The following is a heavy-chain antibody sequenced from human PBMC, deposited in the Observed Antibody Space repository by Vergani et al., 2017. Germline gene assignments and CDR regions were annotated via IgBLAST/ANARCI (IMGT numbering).Heavy chain of an antibody. CDR3: ARIRMRAGDGYNYVIVGMDY. V-gene: IGHV2-70*01. CDR1: GFSLSTSGMC. J-gene: IGHJ4*02. D-gene: IGHD5-24*01. CDR2: IDWDDDK. Sequence: QVTLRESGPALVKPTQTLTLTCTFSGFSLSTSGMCVSWIRQPPGKALEWLALIDWDDDKYYSTSLKTRLTISKDTSKNQVVLTMTNMDPVDTATYYCARIRMRAGDGYNYVIVGMDYWGQGTLVTVSS.